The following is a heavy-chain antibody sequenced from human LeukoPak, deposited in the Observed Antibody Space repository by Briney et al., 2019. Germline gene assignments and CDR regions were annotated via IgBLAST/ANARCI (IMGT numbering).Heavy chain of an antibody. J-gene: IGHJ4*02. Sequence: PGGSLRLSCAASGFTFSSYAMSWVRQAPGKGLEWVSAISGSGGSTYYADSVKGRLTISRDNSKNTLYLQMNSLRAEDTAVYYSAKGTVSGYYNYYFDYWGQGTLVTVSS. V-gene: IGHV3-23*01. D-gene: IGHD3-22*01. CDR2: ISGSGGST. CDR1: GFTFSSYA. CDR3: AKGTVSGYYNYYFDY.